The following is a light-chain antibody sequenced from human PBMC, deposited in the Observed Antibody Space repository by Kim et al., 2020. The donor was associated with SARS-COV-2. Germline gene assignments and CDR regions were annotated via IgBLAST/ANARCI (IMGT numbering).Light chain of an antibody. Sequence: APEKTSRITCGGNNIGRKSVHWYQQRPGQAPVLVIFYDDDRPSGIPERFSGSNAGNTAALTISRVEAGDEADYYCQVWDSSSEHYVFGTGTKVTVL. CDR2: YDD. J-gene: IGLJ1*01. CDR1: NIGRKS. V-gene: IGLV3-21*04. CDR3: QVWDSSSEHYV.